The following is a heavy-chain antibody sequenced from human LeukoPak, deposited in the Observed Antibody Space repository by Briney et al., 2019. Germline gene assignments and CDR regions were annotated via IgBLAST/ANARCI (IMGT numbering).Heavy chain of an antibody. Sequence: GSLRLSCAASGFTFSSYEMNWVRQAPGKGLEWVSYISISGSTIYYADSVKGRLTISRDNAKNSLYLQMTSLRAEDTAVYYCARDWYYYGSGSYYTYLDYWGQGTLVTVSS. V-gene: IGHV3-48*03. J-gene: IGHJ4*02. CDR3: ARDWYYYGSGSYYTYLDY. CDR1: GFTFSSYE. D-gene: IGHD3-10*01. CDR2: ISISGSTI.